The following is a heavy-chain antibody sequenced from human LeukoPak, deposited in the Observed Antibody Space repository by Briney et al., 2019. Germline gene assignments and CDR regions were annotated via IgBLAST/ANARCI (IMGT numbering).Heavy chain of an antibody. D-gene: IGHD3-3*01. J-gene: IGHJ4*02. CDR1: GFTFSSYG. Sequence: PGGSLRLSCAASGFTFSSYGMSWVRQAPGKGLEWVSAISGSGGSTYYADSVKGRFTISRDNSKNTLYLQMNSLRTGDTAVYYCARDFTIFGVAYFPEYWGQGTLVTVSS. CDR2: ISGSGGST. CDR3: ARDFTIFGVAYFPEY. V-gene: IGHV3-23*01.